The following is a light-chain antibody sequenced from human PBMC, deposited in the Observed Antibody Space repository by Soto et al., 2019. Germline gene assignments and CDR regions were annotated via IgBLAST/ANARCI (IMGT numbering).Light chain of an antibody. CDR3: QHRNDWPFT. V-gene: IGKV3-11*01. CDR2: DVS. Sequence: EVVLTQSPATLSLSPGERATLSCRASQSVYSYLAWYQQKPGQPPRLLISDVSNRATGIPARFSGSGYGTDFTLTISSLEPEDFAVYYCQHRNDWPFTFGGGTKVESK. CDR1: QSVYSY. J-gene: IGKJ4*01.